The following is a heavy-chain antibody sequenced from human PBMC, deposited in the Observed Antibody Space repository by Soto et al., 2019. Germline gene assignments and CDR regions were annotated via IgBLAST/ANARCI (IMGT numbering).Heavy chain of an antibody. V-gene: IGHV3-30*18. D-gene: IGHD6-25*01. J-gene: IGHJ6*01. CDR2: ISYDGSNT. CDR3: AKDLLRPGRAYGMDV. CDR1: GFTFSSYG. Sequence: QVQLVESGGGVVQPGRSLRLSCAASGFTFSSYGMHWVRQAPGKGLEWVAVISYDGSNTYYADSVKGRFTISRDNSKNTLFLQMNSLRAEDTAVYYCAKDLLRPGRAYGMDVW.